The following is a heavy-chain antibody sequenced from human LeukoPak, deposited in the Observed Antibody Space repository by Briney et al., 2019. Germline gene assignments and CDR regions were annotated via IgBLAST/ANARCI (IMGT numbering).Heavy chain of an antibody. J-gene: IGHJ4*02. Sequence: PGGSLRLSCAASGFTLSTYAMSWVRQAPGKGLEWVSTIITSGASTYYADSVKGRFTISRDISKNTLYLEMNSLRAEDTAVYFCAKTVAADNWGQGTLVTVSS. CDR2: IITSGAST. D-gene: IGHD6-19*01. V-gene: IGHV3-23*01. CDR3: AKTVAADN. CDR1: GFTLSTYA.